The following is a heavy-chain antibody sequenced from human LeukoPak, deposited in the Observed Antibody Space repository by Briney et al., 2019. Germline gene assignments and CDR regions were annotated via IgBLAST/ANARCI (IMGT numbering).Heavy chain of an antibody. CDR2: ISGIGGST. V-gene: IGHV3-23*01. CDR3: STGYYFDY. CDR1: GFTFRSYA. D-gene: IGHD6-6*01. J-gene: IGHJ4*02. Sequence: GGTLRLSCAVSGFTFRSYAMSWVRQGPGKGLEWVSTISGIGGSTSYADSVKGRFTISRDNSKNTLYLQINSLHYCARLTYSSSTGYYFDYWGQGTLVTVSS.